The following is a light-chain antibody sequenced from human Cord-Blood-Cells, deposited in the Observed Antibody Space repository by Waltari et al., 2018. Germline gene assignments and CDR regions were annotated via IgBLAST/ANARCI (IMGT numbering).Light chain of an antibody. CDR1: QGISSY. V-gene: IGKV1-9*01. J-gene: IGKJ2*01. CDR3: QQLNSYPYT. CDR2: AAS. Sequence: IQLTQSPSSLSASVGDRVTITCRASQGISSYLAWYQQKPGKAPKLLIYAASTLQSGVPSRFSVSGSGADFTLTISSLRPEDFATYYCQQLNSYPYTFGQGTKLEIK.